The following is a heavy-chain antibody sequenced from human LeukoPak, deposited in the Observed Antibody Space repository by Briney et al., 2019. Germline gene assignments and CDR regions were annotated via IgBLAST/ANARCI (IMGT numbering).Heavy chain of an antibody. D-gene: IGHD2-2*01. CDR3: ATDCSSTSCPRSHDAFDI. CDR2: IKQDGSEK. J-gene: IGHJ3*02. Sequence: GGSLRLSCSASGFTLSSYWMGWVRQAPGKGLEWVGNIKQDGSEKYYVDSVKGRFTISRDNAKNSLYLQMNSLRAEDTAVYYCATDCSSTSCPRSHDAFDIWGQGTMVTVSS. V-gene: IGHV3-7*04. CDR1: GFTLSSYW.